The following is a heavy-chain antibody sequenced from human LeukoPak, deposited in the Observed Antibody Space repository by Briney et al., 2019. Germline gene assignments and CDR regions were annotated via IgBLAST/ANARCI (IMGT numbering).Heavy chain of an antibody. Sequence: ASVKVSCKASGYTFSTYYIHWVRQAPGQGLEWMGIINPSGGSTSYAQKFQGRVTMTRDTSTSTVYMELTSLRSEDTAVFYRARARDYGDYVFDYWGQGTLVTVSS. CDR3: ARARDYGDYVFDY. CDR1: GYTFSTYY. J-gene: IGHJ4*02. D-gene: IGHD4-17*01. V-gene: IGHV1-46*01. CDR2: INPSGGST.